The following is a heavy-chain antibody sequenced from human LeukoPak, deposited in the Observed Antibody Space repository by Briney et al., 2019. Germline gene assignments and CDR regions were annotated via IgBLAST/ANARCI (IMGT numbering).Heavy chain of an antibody. J-gene: IGHJ5*02. D-gene: IGHD6-13*01. Sequence: SETLSLTCTVSGGSISSSSYYWGWIRQPPGKGLEWIGSIYYSGSTYYNPSLKSRVTISVDTSKNQFSLKLSSVTAADTAVYYCAGAGGSSWTHWFDPWGQGTLVTVSS. V-gene: IGHV4-39*07. CDR1: GGSISSSSYY. CDR3: AGAGGSSWTHWFDP. CDR2: IYYSGST.